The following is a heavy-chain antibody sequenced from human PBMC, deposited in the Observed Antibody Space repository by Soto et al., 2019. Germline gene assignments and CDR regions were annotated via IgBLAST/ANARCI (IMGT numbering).Heavy chain of an antibody. CDR1: GFTFSSYE. J-gene: IGHJ6*02. CDR3: ARAAKYYYYGMDV. CDR2: ISSSGSTI. V-gene: IGHV3-48*03. Sequence: GGSLRLSCAASGFTFSSYEMNWVRQAPGKGLEWVSYISSSGSTIYYADSVKGRFTISRDNAKNSLYLQMNSLRAEDTAVYYCARAAKYYYYGMDVWGQGTTVTVSS.